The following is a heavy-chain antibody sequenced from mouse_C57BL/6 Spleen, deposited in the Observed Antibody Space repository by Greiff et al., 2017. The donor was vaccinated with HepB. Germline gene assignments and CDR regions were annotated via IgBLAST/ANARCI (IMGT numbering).Heavy chain of an antibody. D-gene: IGHD1-1*01. V-gene: IGHV10-1*01. J-gene: IGHJ2*01. CDR2: IRSKSNNYAT. Sequence: EVKLMESGGGLVQPKGSLKLSCAASGFSFNTYAMNWVRQAPGKGLEWVARIRSKSNNYATYYADSVKDRFTISRDDSESMLYLQMNNLKTEDTAMYYCVRQTDYYGSSLYYFDYWGQGTTLTVSS. CDR1: GFSFNTYA. CDR3: VRQTDYYGSSLYYFDY.